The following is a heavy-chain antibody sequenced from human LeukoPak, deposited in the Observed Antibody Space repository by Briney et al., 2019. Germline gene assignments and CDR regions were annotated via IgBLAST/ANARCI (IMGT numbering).Heavy chain of an antibody. J-gene: IGHJ4*02. CDR2: ISSSSSTI. V-gene: IGHV3-48*01. Sequence: GGSLRLSCAASGFTFSSYSMNWVRQAPGKGLEWVSYISSSSSTIYYADSVKGRFTISRDNAKNSLYLQMNSPRAEDTAVYYCARDSITIFGVINYWGQGTLVTVSS. D-gene: IGHD3-3*01. CDR3: ARDSITIFGVINY. CDR1: GFTFSSYS.